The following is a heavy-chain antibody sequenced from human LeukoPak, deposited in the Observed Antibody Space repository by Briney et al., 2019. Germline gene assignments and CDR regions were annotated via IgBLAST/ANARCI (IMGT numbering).Heavy chain of an antibody. CDR1: GESFSAYY. Sequence: SETLSLTCAVYGESFSAYYWSWIRQSPGKGXEXIAEINHRGDTNYNPSVKSRVTISIDTSKNQFSLKVRSLTAADTAVYYCARGPTISETGYFDFWGQGTLVTVSS. CDR3: ARGPTISETGYFDF. D-gene: IGHD1-1*01. V-gene: IGHV4-34*01. J-gene: IGHJ4*03. CDR2: INHRGDT.